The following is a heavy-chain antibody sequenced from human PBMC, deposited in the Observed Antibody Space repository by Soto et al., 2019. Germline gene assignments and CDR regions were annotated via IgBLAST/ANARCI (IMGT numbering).Heavy chain of an antibody. Sequence: SVKVSCKASGFTFTSSAMQWVRQARGQRLEWIGWIVVGSGNTNYAQKFQERVTITRDMSTSTAYMELSSLRSEDTAVYYCAAGGHLYDSSGYPTFPDYYGMDVWGQGTTVTVSS. CDR2: IVVGSGNT. D-gene: IGHD3-22*01. CDR1: GFTFTSSA. J-gene: IGHJ6*02. V-gene: IGHV1-58*02. CDR3: AAGGHLYDSSGYPTFPDYYGMDV.